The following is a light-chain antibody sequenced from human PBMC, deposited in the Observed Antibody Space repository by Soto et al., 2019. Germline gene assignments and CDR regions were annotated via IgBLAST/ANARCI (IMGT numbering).Light chain of an antibody. J-gene: IGKJ1*01. V-gene: IGKV3-11*01. CDR3: QQHSHWPPWT. Sequence: EVVLTQSPATLSLSPGERATLSCRASENVRTFVDWYQQKPGQAPRLLIYGASNRATGIPARFSGSGSGTDFTLTIRNLEPEDFAVYYCQQHSHWPPWTFGQGTKVDIK. CDR2: GAS. CDR1: ENVRTF.